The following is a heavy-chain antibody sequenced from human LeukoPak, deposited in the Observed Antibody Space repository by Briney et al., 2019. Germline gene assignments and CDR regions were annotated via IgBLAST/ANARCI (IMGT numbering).Heavy chain of an antibody. CDR1: GDSVSSSSAA. CDR2: TYYRSKWYN. CDR3: ARDMWQQWLANWFDP. D-gene: IGHD6-19*01. Sequence: SQTLSLTCAISGDSVSSSSAAWNWIRQSPSRGLEWLGRTYYRSKWYNDYAVSVKSRITINPDTSKNQFSLQLNSVTPEDKAVYYCARDMWQQWLANWFDPWGQGTLVTVSS. V-gene: IGHV6-1*01. J-gene: IGHJ5*02.